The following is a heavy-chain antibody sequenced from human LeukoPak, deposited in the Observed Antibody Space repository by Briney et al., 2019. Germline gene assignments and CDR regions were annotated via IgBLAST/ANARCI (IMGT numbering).Heavy chain of an antibody. D-gene: IGHD3-10*01. CDR1: GFTFSSYS. CDR3: ARDSTYSMVRGVMGSDY. V-gene: IGHV3-21*01. CDR2: ISSSSSYI. Sequence: GGSLRLSCAASGFTFSSYSMNWVRQAPGKGLEWVSSISSSSSYIYYADSVKGRFTISRDNAKNSLYLQMNSLRAEDTAVYYCARDSTYSMVRGVMGSDYWGQGTLVTVSS. J-gene: IGHJ4*02.